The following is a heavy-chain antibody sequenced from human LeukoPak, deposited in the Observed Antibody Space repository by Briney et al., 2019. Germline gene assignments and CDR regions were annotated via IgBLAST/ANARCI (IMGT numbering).Heavy chain of an antibody. CDR3: ASLDTAMSNAGH. CDR2: VKRDGSEE. V-gene: IGHV3-7*01. D-gene: IGHD5-18*01. Sequence: PGGSLRLSCAASGFTFSNYWMSWVRQAPGKGLEWVANVKRDGSEEYYVDSVKGRFTVSRDNAKDSLYLQMNSLRVEDTAVYYCASLDTAMSNAGHWGQGTLVTVSS. J-gene: IGHJ4*02. CDR1: GFTFSNYW.